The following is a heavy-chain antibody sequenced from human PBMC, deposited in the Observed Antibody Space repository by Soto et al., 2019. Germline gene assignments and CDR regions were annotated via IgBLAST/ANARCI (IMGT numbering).Heavy chain of an antibody. D-gene: IGHD1-1*01. CDR3: AREKVGTTFFDN. CDR1: VFAISRGYY. J-gene: IGHJ4*02. Sequence: KSSQTLSLTCRVAVFAISRGYYWSCVRQPPGKGLEWIGSIYPSFTSYHNPSLETRVRLSIDTSKNQFTLNLTSVTAADTALYYCAREKVGTTFFDNWGQGIQVTVSS. V-gene: IGHV4-38-2*02. CDR2: IYPSFTS.